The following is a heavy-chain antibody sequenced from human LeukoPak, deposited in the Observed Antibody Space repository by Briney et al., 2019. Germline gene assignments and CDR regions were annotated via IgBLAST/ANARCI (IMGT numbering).Heavy chain of an antibody. CDR2: ITGRSDKT. D-gene: IGHD6-19*01. CDR1: GFTFNKYD. Sequence: GGSLRLSCAASGFTFNKYDMTWARQAPGKGLEWVSTITGRSDKTYYTDSVKGRFVTSRDNSKETLYLQMNSLRAEDTALYYCAKGGWLDDLGQGALVTVSS. J-gene: IGHJ4*02. V-gene: IGHV3-23*01. CDR3: AKGGWLDD.